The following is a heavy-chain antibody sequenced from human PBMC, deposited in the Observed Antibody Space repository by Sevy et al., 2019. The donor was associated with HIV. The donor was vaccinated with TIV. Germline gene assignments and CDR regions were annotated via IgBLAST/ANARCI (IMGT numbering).Heavy chain of an antibody. J-gene: IGHJ6*02. CDR3: ARHCSGGSCYSLLPRYYYGMDV. Sequence: GGSLRLSCAASGFTFNMYWMTWVRQAPGKGLEWVANIKEDGSERNYLDSVKGRFTIYRDNAKESLYLQINSLRAEDTAVYYCARHCSGGSCYSLLPRYYYGMDVWGQGTTVTVSS. D-gene: IGHD2-15*01. CDR2: IKEDGSER. V-gene: IGHV3-7*01. CDR1: GFTFNMYW.